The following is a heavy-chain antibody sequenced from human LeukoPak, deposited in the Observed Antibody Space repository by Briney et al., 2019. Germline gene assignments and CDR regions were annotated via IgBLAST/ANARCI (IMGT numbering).Heavy chain of an antibody. CDR3: ARGRSNYYGMDV. D-gene: IGHD1-26*01. V-gene: IGHV4-61*05. Sequence: PSETLSLTCTVSGGSISSSSYYWGWIRQPPGKGLEWIGYIYYSGNTNYNPSLKSRVTISVDTSKNQFSLKVSSVTAADTAVYYCARGRSNYYGMDVWGQGTTVTVSS. CDR2: IYYSGNT. CDR1: GGSISSSSYY. J-gene: IGHJ6*02.